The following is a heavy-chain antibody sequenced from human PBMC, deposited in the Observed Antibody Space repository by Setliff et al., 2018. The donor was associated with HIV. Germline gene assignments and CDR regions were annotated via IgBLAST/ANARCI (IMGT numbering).Heavy chain of an antibody. V-gene: IGHV4-61*09. CDR2: IYPSGST. D-gene: IGHD3-10*01. J-gene: IGHJ6*03. Sequence: PSETLSLTCTVSGGSISSGGFYWSWIRQPAGKGLEWIGHIYPSGSTNYNPSLRSRVTISVDTSKNQFSLKLSSVTAADTAVYYCARDQGHGSGRSYYYYYMDVWGKGTTVTVSS. CDR3: ARDQGHGSGRSYYYYYMDV. CDR1: GGSISSGGFY.